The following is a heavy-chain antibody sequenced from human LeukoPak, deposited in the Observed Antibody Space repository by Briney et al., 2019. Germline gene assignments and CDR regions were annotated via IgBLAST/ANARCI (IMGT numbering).Heavy chain of an antibody. CDR1: GFTFSTYA. V-gene: IGHV3-23*01. J-gene: IGHJ4*02. D-gene: IGHD2-15*01. Sequence: GGSLRLSCAASGFTFSTYAMTWVRQAPGKGLEWVSAISGSGGSTYYADSVKGRFTISRDSSKNTLYLQMNSLRVEDTAVYYCAKDRGGGKPFKYYFDYWGQGTLVTVSS. CDR3: AKDRGGGKPFKYYFDY. CDR2: ISGSGGST.